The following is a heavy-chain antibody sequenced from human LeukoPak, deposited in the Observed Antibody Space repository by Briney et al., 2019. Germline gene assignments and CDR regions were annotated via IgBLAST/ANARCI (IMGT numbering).Heavy chain of an antibody. D-gene: IGHD1-1*01. CDR3: ARHGGNWRPDY. V-gene: IGHV5-51*01. J-gene: IGHJ4*02. CDR1: GYAFTTSW. Sequence: GEALQISCNGSGYAFTTSWIGWGGRMPGKGVEGRGIIYPSGSDTRYSPSFQGHVTISADKSISTAYLQWSSLKASDTAMYYCARHGGNWRPDYWGPGTLVTVSS. CDR2: IYPSGSDT.